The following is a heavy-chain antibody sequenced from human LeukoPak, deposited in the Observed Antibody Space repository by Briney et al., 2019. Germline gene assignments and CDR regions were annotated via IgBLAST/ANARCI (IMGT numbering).Heavy chain of an antibody. J-gene: IGHJ4*02. Sequence: GGSLRLACAASGLTFSDYYMRWIRQAPGKGLEWGSYISSSGSTIYYADSVKGRFTISRVNAKNSLYLQMNSLRAEETAVYYCATAGGGYNAKPVGYWGQGTLVTVSS. CDR2: ISSSGSTI. V-gene: IGHV3-11*01. CDR1: GLTFSDYY. D-gene: IGHD5-24*01. CDR3: ATAGGGYNAKPVGY.